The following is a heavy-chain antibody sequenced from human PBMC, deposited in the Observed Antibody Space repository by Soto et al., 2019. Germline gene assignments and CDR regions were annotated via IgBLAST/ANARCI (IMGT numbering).Heavy chain of an antibody. CDR1: GFTVISTY. CDR3: ARVTYYYDSTGSWAYDAFDI. D-gene: IGHD3-22*01. Sequence: GGSLRLSCAASGFTVISTYMSWVPQAPWKGLEWVSLIYSGGSTYYADSAKGRFTISRDNSKNTLYLQMNSLRAEDTAVYYCARVTYYYDSTGSWAYDAFDIWGQGTMVTVSS. CDR2: IYSGGST. J-gene: IGHJ3*02. V-gene: IGHV3-66*01.